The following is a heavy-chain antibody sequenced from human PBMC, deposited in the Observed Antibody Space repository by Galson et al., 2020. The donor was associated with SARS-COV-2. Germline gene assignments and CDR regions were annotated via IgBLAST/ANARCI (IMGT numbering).Heavy chain of an antibody. J-gene: IGHJ2*01. CDR2: VYPSGTS. CDR1: GYSVSTTYY. CDR3: ARQGVNMIVLVTVPGWYFDL. V-gene: IGHV4-38-2*02. D-gene: IGHD3-22*01. Sequence: SETLSLTCTVSGYSVSTTYYWGWVRQPPGRGLAWIGSVYPSGTSYYNPSLKSLVTISVDTSKNQSSLRLDSVTAADTALYYCARQGVNMIVLVTVPGWYFDLWGRGNLVTVSS.